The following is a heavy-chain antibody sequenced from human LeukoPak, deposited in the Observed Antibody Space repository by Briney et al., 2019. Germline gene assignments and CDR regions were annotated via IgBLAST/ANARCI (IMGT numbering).Heavy chain of an antibody. CDR2: ISWNSGSI. CDR3: AKGRYYYGSGSSQHFDY. CDR1: GFTFDDYA. J-gene: IGHJ4*02. D-gene: IGHD3-10*01. Sequence: GGSLRLSCAAPGFTFDDYAMHWVRQAPGKGLECVSGISWNSGSIGYADSVKGRFTISRDNAKNSLYLQMNSLRAEDTALYYCAKGRYYYGSGSSQHFDYWGQGTLVTVSS. V-gene: IGHV3-9*01.